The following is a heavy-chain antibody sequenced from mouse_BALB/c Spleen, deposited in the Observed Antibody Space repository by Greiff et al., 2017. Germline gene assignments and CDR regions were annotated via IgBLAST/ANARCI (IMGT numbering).Heavy chain of an antibody. D-gene: IGHD2-4*01. CDR1: GFSLTSYG. CDR3: ARDQDYDYDGLYY. CDR2: IWAGGST. V-gene: IGHV2-9*02. J-gene: IGHJ3*01. Sequence: QVQLKESGPGLVAPSQSLSITCTVSGFSLTSYGVHWVRQPPGKGLEWLGVIWAGGSTNYNSALMSRLSISKDNSKSQVFLKMNSLQTDDTAMYYCARDQDYDYDGLYYWGQGTLVTVSA.